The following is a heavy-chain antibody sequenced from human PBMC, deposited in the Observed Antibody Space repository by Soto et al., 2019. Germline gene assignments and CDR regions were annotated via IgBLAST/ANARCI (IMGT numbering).Heavy chain of an antibody. V-gene: IGHV3-11*06. Sequence: QVQLVESGGGLVRPGGSLRLSCAASGFTFSDYYMSWIRQAPGKGLEWVSYISTSSSYTNYADSVKGRFTISRDNAKNSLDLQMTSLSAEDRAVSYCVRAGVTVPVGSSYGPPDYWGQGTLVSVSS. J-gene: IGHJ4*02. D-gene: IGHD5-18*01. CDR2: ISTSSSYT. CDR1: GFTFSDYY. CDR3: VRAGVTVPVGSSYGPPDY.